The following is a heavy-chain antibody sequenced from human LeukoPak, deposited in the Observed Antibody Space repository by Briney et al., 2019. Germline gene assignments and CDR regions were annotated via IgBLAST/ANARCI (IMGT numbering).Heavy chain of an antibody. D-gene: IGHD3/OR15-3a*01. CDR2: MSYSGSTDYSPSYSGST. V-gene: IGHV4-39*01. CDR1: GVSISSSSYN. Sequence: SETLSLTCNVSGVSISSSSYNWGWIRQPPGKGLEWIGTMSYSGSTDYSPSYSGSTDYNPSLKSRVTISVDTSKNQFSLRLTSVTAADTAVYYCARQTGSGLFILPGGQGTLVTVSS. CDR3: ARQTGSGLFILP. J-gene: IGHJ4*02.